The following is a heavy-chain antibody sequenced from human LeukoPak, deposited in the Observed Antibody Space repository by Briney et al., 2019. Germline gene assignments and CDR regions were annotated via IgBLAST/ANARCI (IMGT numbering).Heavy chain of an antibody. CDR3: ARGSGYYDLWSGYYLDHMDV. CDR2: MNPNSGNT. CDR1: GYTFTSYD. D-gene: IGHD3-3*01. Sequence: GASVKVSCKASGYTFTSYDINWVRQATGQGLEWMGWMNPNSGNTGYAQKFQGRVTMTRNTSISTAYMELSSLRSEDTAVYYCARGSGYYDLWSGYYLDHMDVWGKGTTVTVSS. J-gene: IGHJ6*03. V-gene: IGHV1-8*01.